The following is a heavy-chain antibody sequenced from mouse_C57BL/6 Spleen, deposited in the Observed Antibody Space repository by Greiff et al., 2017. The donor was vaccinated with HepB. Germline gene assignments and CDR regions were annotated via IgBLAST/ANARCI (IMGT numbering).Heavy chain of an antibody. J-gene: IGHJ2*01. Sequence: QVQLQQPGAELVRPGSSVKLSCKASGYTFTSYWMDWVKQRPGQGLEWIGNIYPSDSETHYNQKFKDKATLTVDKSSSTAYMQLSSLTAEDSAVYYCAKRGYYSYFDYWGQGTTLTVSS. CDR3: AKRGYYSYFDY. V-gene: IGHV1-61*01. D-gene: IGHD3-1*01. CDR2: IYPSDSET. CDR1: GYTFTSYW.